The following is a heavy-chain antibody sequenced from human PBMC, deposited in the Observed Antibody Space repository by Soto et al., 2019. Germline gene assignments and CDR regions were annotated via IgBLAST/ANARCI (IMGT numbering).Heavy chain of an antibody. V-gene: IGHV4-30-2*01. D-gene: IGHD1-7*01. J-gene: IGHJ5*02. Sequence: PSETLSLTCAVSGGSISSGGYSWSWIRQPPGKGLEWIGYIYHSGSTYYNPSLKSRVTISVDRSKNQFSLKLSSVTAADTAVYNCARERATGTTLIDPWGQGTLVTVSS. CDR1: GGSISSGGYS. CDR3: ARERATGTTLIDP. CDR2: IYHSGST.